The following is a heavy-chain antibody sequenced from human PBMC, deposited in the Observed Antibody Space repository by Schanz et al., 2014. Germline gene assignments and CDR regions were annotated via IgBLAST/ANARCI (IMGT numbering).Heavy chain of an antibody. D-gene: IGHD6-19*01. CDR3: VKTDAGWRFDY. V-gene: IGHV3-23*01. Sequence: QVLESGGGFVQPGGSLRLSCATSGFTFTTFAMTWVRQAPGKGLEWVSGISDRGDGTNYGDSVRGRFTISRDNSRNTVYLQMNNVGVDDTATYYCVKTDAGWRFDYWGQGTLVIVSS. CDR1: GFTFTTFA. J-gene: IGHJ4*02. CDR2: ISDRGDGT.